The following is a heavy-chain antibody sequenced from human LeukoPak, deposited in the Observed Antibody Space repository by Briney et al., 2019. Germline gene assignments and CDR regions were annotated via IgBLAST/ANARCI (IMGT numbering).Heavy chain of an antibody. V-gene: IGHV4-34*01. CDR3: ASDRYDFWSGDPYYYGMDV. Sequence: SETLSLTCAVYGGSFSGYYWSWIRQPPGKGLEWIGEINHSGSTNYNPSLKSRVTISVDTSKNQFSLKLSSVTAADTAVYYCASDRYDFWSGDPYYYGMDVWGQGTTVTVSS. J-gene: IGHJ6*02. CDR2: INHSGST. D-gene: IGHD3-3*01. CDR1: GGSFSGYY.